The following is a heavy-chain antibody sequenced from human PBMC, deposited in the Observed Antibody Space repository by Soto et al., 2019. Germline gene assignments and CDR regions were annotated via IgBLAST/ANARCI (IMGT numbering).Heavy chain of an antibody. J-gene: IGHJ6*02. CDR3: ARRRYCGTECYHKYYYGMDV. D-gene: IGHD2-21*01. CDR2: IIPVLGVT. V-gene: IGHV1-69*02. Sequence: QVQLVQSGAEVMKPGSSVKVSCRASGDTFSSYTFSWVRQAPGQGLEWMGRIIPVLGVTNYAQKFRGRVKITADESRKTAYMDLSGLRSEDTAVYYCARRRYCGTECYHKYYYGMDVWGQGTEVTVSS. CDR1: GDTFSSYT.